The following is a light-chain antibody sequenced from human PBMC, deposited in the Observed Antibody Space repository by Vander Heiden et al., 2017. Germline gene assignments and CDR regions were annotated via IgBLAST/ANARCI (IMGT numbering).Light chain of an antibody. CDR2: KDT. J-gene: IGLJ1*01. Sequence: SYELTQPPSGAVSPGQTAEITCSGDALQKQLTYWYQQKSGQAPVLVMLKDTVRPSGIPERFSGSSSGTTVTLTISGVQAEDEADYYCQSADSSGSYFGFGTKVTVL. CDR1: ALQKQL. CDR3: QSADSSGSY. V-gene: IGLV3-25*03.